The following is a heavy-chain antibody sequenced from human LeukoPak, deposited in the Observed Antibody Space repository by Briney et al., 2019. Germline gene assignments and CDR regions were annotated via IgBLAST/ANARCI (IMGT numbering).Heavy chain of an antibody. CDR1: GFTFSSYS. Sequence: GGSLRLFCAASGFTFSSYSMNWVRQAPGKGLEWVSSISSSSTYIYYADSVKGRFTISRDNAKNSLYLQMNSLRAEDTAVYYCARDFNPIAAAYDAFDIWGQGTMVTVSS. CDR2: ISSSSTYI. D-gene: IGHD6-13*01. V-gene: IGHV3-21*01. J-gene: IGHJ3*02. CDR3: ARDFNPIAAAYDAFDI.